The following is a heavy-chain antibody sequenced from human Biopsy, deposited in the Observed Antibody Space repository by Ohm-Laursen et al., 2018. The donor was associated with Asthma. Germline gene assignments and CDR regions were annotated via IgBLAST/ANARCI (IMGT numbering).Heavy chain of an antibody. D-gene: IGHD4-17*01. J-gene: IGHJ4*02. V-gene: IGHV3-23*01. Sequence: SLRLSCAASGFTFSSYAMSWVRQAPGKGLEWVSAISGSGGSTYYADSVKGRFTISRDNSKNTLYLQMNSLRAEDTAVYYCATFPYGEYLPLDYWGQGTLVTVSS. CDR2: ISGSGGST. CDR1: GFTFSSYA. CDR3: ATFPYGEYLPLDY.